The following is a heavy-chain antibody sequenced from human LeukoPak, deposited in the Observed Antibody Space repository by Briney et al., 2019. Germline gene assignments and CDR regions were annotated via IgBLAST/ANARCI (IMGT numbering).Heavy chain of an antibody. CDR1: GFTFSSYS. J-gene: IGHJ6*03. CDR3: ARDVSSSWHYYYCMDV. V-gene: IGHV3-48*04. Sequence: GGSLRLSCAASGFTFSSYSMNWVRQAPGKGLEWVSYISSSSSTIYYADSVKGRFTISRDNAKNSLYLQMNSLRAEDTAVYYCARDVSSSWHYYYCMDVWGKGTTVTVSS. CDR2: ISSSSSTI. D-gene: IGHD6-13*01.